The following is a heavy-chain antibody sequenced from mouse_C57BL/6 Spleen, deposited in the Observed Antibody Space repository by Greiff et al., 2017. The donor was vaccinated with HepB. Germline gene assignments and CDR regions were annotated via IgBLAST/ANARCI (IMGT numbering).Heavy chain of an antibody. D-gene: IGHD2-3*01. CDR2: IYPRSGNT. V-gene: IGHV1-81*01. J-gene: IGHJ4*01. CDR1: GYTFTSYG. CDR3: ARDGHDGYFPMDY. Sequence: VKLQESGAELARPGASVKLSCKASGYTFTSYGISWVKQRTGQGLEWIGEIYPRSGNTYYNEKFKGKATLTADKSSSTAYMELRSLTSEDSAVYFCARDGHDGYFPMDYWGQGTSVTVSS.